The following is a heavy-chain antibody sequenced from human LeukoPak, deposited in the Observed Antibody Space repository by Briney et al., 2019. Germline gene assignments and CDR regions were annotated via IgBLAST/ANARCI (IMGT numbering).Heavy chain of an antibody. J-gene: IGHJ4*02. CDR3: AKVRSSSWYFDY. Sequence: GGSLRLSCAASGFTFSSYAMSWVRQAPGKGLEWVSAISGSGGSTYYADSVKGRFTISRDSSKNTLYLQMNSLRAEDTAVYYCAKVRSSSWYFDYWGQGTLVTVSS. V-gene: IGHV3-23*01. CDR1: GFTFSSYA. D-gene: IGHD6-13*01. CDR2: ISGSGGST.